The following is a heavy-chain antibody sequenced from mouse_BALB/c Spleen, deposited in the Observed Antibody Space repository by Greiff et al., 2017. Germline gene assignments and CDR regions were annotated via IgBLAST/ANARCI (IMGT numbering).Heavy chain of an antibody. CDR3: VRDGNYVGVDY. J-gene: IGHJ4*01. CDR2: IRSKSNNYAT. D-gene: IGHD2-1*01. CDR1: GFTFNTNA. Sequence: GGGLVQPKGSLKLSCAASGFTFNTNAMNWVRQAPGKGLEWVARIRSKSNNYATYYADSVKDRFTISRDDSQSMLYLQMNNLKTEDTAMYYCVRDGNYVGVDYWGQGTSVTVSS. V-gene: IGHV10S3*01.